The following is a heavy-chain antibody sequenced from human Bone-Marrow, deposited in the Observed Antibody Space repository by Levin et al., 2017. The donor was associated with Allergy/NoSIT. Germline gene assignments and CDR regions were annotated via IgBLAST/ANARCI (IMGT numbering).Heavy chain of an antibody. V-gene: IGHV5-51*01. CDR1: GYIFPSYW. D-gene: IGHD3-10*02. J-gene: IGHJ4*02. CDR3: SRLRDSHDYVPSGRNCFDF. CDR2: IYPSDSDT. Sequence: GESLKISCKGSGYIFPSYWIVWVRQVPGKGLESLGIIYPSDSDTRYSPSFEGQVTMSADTSINTVYLHWTSLRASDPAMYSCSRLRDSHDYVPSGRNCFDFWGQGTLVTVSS.